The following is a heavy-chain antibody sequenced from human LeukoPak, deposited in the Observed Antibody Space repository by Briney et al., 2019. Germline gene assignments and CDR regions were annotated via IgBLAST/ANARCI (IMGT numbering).Heavy chain of an antibody. J-gene: IGHJ4*02. V-gene: IGHV4-34*01. Sequence: PSETLSLTCAVYGGSFSGYYWSWIRQPPGKGLEWIGEINHSGSTNYNPSLKSRVTISVDTSKNQFSLKLSSVTAADTAVYYCARGPSSGWYSARLFDYWGQGTLVTVSS. CDR1: GGSFSGYY. D-gene: IGHD6-19*01. CDR3: ARGPSSGWYSARLFDY. CDR2: INHSGST.